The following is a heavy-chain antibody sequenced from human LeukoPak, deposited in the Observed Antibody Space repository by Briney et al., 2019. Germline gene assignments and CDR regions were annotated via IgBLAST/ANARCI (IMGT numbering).Heavy chain of an antibody. J-gene: IGHJ3*02. D-gene: IGHD3-22*01. CDR2: ISSGSSDI. V-gene: IGHV3-21*01. CDR1: GFSFRTYT. CDR3: ARDGLGYYDTRGAFDI. Sequence: GGSLRLSCAASGFSFRTYTMNWVRQAPGKGLEWVAFISSGSSDIYYSDSVKGRFTISRDDAKNSLNLQMSSLRAEDTAVYYCARDGLGYYDTRGAFDIWGQGTMVTVSS.